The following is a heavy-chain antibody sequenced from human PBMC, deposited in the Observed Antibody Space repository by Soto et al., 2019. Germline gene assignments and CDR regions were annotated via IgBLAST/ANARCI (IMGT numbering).Heavy chain of an antibody. CDR1: GGSISSNSFH. CDR2: IYYSGST. J-gene: IGHJ5*02. CDR3: ARRERAAGTDWWFDP. V-gene: IGHV4-39*01. D-gene: IGHD6-13*01. Sequence: QLQLQESGPGLVKPSETLSLTCTVSGGSISSNSFHWGWIRQPPGKGLEWIGCIYYSGSTYYSPSLKSRVTXSXXXSXXQFSLKVSSVTAADTAVYYCARRERAAGTDWWFDPWGQGTLVTVSS.